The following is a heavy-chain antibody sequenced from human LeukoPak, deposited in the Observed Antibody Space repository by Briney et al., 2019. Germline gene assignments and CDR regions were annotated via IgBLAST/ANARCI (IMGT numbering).Heavy chain of an antibody. D-gene: IGHD5-24*01. Sequence: SETLSLTCTVSGGSISSYYWSWIRQPPGKGLEWIGYIYTSGSTNYNPSLKSRVTISVDTSKNQFSLKLSSVTAADTAVYYCARHDRDGYSRSLDYWGQGTLVTVSS. V-gene: IGHV4-4*09. CDR2: IYTSGST. J-gene: IGHJ4*02. CDR3: ARHDRDGYSRSLDY. CDR1: GGSISSYY.